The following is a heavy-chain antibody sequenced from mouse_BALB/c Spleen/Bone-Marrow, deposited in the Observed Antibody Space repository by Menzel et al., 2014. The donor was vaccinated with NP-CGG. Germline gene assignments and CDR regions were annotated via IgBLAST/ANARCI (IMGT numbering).Heavy chain of an antibody. Sequence: EVHLVESGGGLVQPGGSRKLSCAASGFTFSSFGMHWVRQAPEKGLGWVAYISSGSSTIYYADTVKGRFTISIDNPKNTMFLQMTILRSEDTAMYYCSSDSTGYYYAMDYWGQGTSVTVSS. CDR3: SSDSTGYYYAMDY. J-gene: IGHJ4*01. CDR2: ISSGSSTI. V-gene: IGHV5-17*02. CDR1: GFTFSSFG. D-gene: IGHD3-2*01.